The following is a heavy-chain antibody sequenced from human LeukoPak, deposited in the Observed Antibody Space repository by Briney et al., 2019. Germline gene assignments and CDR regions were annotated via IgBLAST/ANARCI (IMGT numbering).Heavy chain of an antibody. J-gene: IGHJ4*02. V-gene: IGHV3-15*01. CDR1: GFSVRYAR. Sequence: GRSLRLSCAASGFSVRYARMNWVRQAPGKGLEWIGRFTSKSDGGTTDYTAPVKGRFTISSDDSRNTLYLQMNSLKTEDTAVYYCTGNSFDYWGQGTLVTVSS. D-gene: IGHD4-23*01. CDR3: TGNSFDY. CDR2: FTSKSDGGTT.